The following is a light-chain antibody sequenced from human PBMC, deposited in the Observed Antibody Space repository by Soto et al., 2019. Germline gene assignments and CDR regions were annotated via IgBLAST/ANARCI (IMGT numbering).Light chain of an antibody. J-gene: IGKJ2*01. CDR2: AAS. CDR1: QSVTNNF. CDR3: QQYGRSPLLYT. Sequence: EIVLTQSPGTLSLSPGEGATLSCRASQSVTNNFLAWYQQKPGQAPRLLIYAASTRAAGVPDRFSGSGSGTEFTLTITRLEPEDFAVYYCQQYGRSPLLYTFGQGTKLAVK. V-gene: IGKV3-20*01.